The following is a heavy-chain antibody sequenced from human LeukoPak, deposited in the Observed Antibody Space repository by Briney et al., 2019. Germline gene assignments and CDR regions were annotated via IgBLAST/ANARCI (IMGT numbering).Heavy chain of an antibody. CDR3: ATDYGDYEPIDY. J-gene: IGHJ4*02. V-gene: IGHV3-11*01. Sequence: GGSLRLSCAASGFIFSDYYMSWIRQAPGKGLEWVSYISSRGSSLYYADSVKGRFTISRDNTKNTVYLQMNSLRPDDTAMYYCATDYGDYEPIDYWGQGTLVTVSS. CDR2: ISSRGSSL. CDR1: GFIFSDYY. D-gene: IGHD4-17*01.